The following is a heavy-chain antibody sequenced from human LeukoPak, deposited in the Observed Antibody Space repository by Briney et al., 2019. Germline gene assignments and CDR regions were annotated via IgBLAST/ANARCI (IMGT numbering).Heavy chain of an antibody. CDR2: ISGYGGTT. Sequence: GGSLRLSCAASEFTFSNYAMSWVRQAPGKGLEWVSTISGYGGTTYFADSVKGRFTISRDNSKNTLYLQMNSLKTEDTAVYYCTTAGVQLWLHDYWGQGTLVTVSS. D-gene: IGHD5-18*01. CDR1: EFTFSNYA. J-gene: IGHJ4*02. CDR3: TTAGVQLWLHDY. V-gene: IGHV3-23*01.